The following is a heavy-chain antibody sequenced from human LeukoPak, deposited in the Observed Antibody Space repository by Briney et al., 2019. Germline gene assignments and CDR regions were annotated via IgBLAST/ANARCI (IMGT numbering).Heavy chain of an antibody. V-gene: IGHV1-18*01. CDR2: ISAYNGNT. CDR3: ARGGVSDYYDSSGYYF. J-gene: IGHJ4*02. CDR1: GYTFTSYG. D-gene: IGHD3-22*01. Sequence: GASVKVSCKASGYTFTSYGISWVRQAPGQGLEWMGWISAYNGNTNYAQKLQGRVTMTTDTSTSTAYMELRSLRSDDTAVYYCARGGVSDYYDSSGYYFWGQGTLVTVSS.